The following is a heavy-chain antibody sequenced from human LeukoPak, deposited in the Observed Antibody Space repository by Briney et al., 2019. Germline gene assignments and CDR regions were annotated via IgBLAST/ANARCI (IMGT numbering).Heavy chain of an antibody. CDR1: GLTFSSYV. V-gene: IGHV3-23*01. D-gene: IGHD1-20*01. CDR2: ASISGGNT. J-gene: IGHJ6*03. CDR3: ARIRYNCAQYYYYYMDV. Sequence: PGGSLRLSCVASGLTFSSYVMTWVRQAPGKGLEWVSMASISGGNTYYADSVKGRFTISRDNSTHTLYLQMNSLRAEDTSVFYCARIRYNCAQYYYYYMDVWGKGTTVTVSS.